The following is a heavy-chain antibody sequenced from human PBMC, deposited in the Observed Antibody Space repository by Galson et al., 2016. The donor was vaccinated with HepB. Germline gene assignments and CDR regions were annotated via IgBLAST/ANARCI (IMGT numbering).Heavy chain of an antibody. CDR3: ASGYYDLSIGYFNIDY. CDR2: IYHRGST. V-gene: IGHV4-59*01. D-gene: IGHD3-9*01. CDR1: SGSISSYY. J-gene: IGHJ4*01. Sequence: SETLSLTCTVSSGSISSYYWTWIRQPPGKGLDWIGYIYHRGSTNYNPSLKSRVPISIDTSKIQFSLKLRSVTPADTAVYYCASGYYDLSIGYFNIDYLGHGTLVTVSS.